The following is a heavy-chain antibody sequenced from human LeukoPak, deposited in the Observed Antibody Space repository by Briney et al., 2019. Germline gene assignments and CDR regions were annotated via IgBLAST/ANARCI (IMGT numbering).Heavy chain of an antibody. Sequence: GSLRLSCAASGFTFSSSVMSWVRQAPGKGLEWIGEINHSGSTNYNPSLKSRVTISVDTPKNQFSLKLSSVTAADTAVYYCARKATADYWGQGTLVTVSS. CDR3: ARKATADY. J-gene: IGHJ4*02. D-gene: IGHD5-12*01. CDR1: GFTFSSSV. V-gene: IGHV4-34*01. CDR2: INHSGST.